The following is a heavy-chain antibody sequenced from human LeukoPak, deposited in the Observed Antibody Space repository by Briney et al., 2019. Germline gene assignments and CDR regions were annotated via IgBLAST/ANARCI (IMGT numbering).Heavy chain of an antibody. Sequence: GASVKVSCKASGGTFSSYAISWVRQAPGQGLEWMGIINLNGGSTSYAQKFQGRVTMTRDTSTSTVYMELSSLRSEDTAIFYCARAASYGALDIWGQGTMVTVSS. J-gene: IGHJ3*02. CDR1: GGTFSSYA. D-gene: IGHD1-26*01. V-gene: IGHV1-46*01. CDR3: ARAASYGALDI. CDR2: INLNGGST.